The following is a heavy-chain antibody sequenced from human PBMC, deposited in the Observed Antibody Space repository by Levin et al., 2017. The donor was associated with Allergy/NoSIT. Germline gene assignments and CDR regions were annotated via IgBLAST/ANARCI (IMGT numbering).Heavy chain of an antibody. Sequence: PSETLSLTCTVSGGSISSNFYYWAWIRQPPGKGLEWIGSIHHSGSTYYNPSLKSRLTISMDTSKNHFSLKLSSVTAADTAMYYYARNSNPPNWFDPWGQGTLVTVSS. CDR3: ARNSNPPNWFDP. V-gene: IGHV4-39*02. CDR2: IHHSGST. D-gene: IGHD4-11*01. CDR1: GGSISSNFYY. J-gene: IGHJ5*02.